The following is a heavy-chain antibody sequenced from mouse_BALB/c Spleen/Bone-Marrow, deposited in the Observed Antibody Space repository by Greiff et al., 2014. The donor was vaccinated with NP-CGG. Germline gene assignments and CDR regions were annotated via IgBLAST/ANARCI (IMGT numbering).Heavy chain of an antibody. J-gene: IGHJ2*01. V-gene: IGHV5-6-4*01. D-gene: IGHD2-4*01. CDR3: SKDGGYDYLYYFDY. CDR2: ISSGGHDT. Sequence: EVKVVESGGGLVKPGGSLKLSCAASGFTFSSYSMSWVRQTPEKRLEWVATISSGGHDTYYPDSEKGRFTISRDNAKNTLYLQMSSLKSEDTAMYYCSKDGGYDYLYYFDYWGQGTTLTVSS. CDR1: GFTFSSYS.